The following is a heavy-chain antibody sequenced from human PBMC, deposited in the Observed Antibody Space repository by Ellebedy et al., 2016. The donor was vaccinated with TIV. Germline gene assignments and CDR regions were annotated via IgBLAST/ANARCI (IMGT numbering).Heavy chain of an antibody. CDR2: IKQDGSEK. CDR3: ARVAMVRGVRNWFDP. CDR1: GFTFSSYW. J-gene: IGHJ5*02. V-gene: IGHV3-7*01. D-gene: IGHD3-10*01. Sequence: GESLKISCAASGFTFSSYWMSWVRQAPGKGLEWVANIKQDGSEKYYVDSVKGRFTISRDNAKNSLYLQMNSLRAEDTAVYYCARVAMVRGVRNWFDPWGQGTLVTVSS.